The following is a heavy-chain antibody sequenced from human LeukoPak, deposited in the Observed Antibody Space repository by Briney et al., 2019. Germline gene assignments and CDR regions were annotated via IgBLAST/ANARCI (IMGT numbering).Heavy chain of an antibody. V-gene: IGHV1-69*13. CDR3: ARETLGGRGYYYYGMDV. Sequence: SVKVSCKASGGTFSSYAINWVRQAPGQGLEWMGGIIPIFGTANYAQRFQGRVTITAGESTSTAYMELSSLRSEDTAVYYCARETLGGRGYYYYGMDVWGQGTTVTVSS. D-gene: IGHD4-23*01. J-gene: IGHJ6*02. CDR2: IIPIFGTA. CDR1: GGTFSSYA.